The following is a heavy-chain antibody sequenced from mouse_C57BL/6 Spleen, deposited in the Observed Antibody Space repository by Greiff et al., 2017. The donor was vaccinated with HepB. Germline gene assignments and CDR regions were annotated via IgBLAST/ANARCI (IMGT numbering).Heavy chain of an antibody. J-gene: IGHJ2*01. D-gene: IGHD1-1*01. CDR1: GFSLTSYA. CDR3: ARSIYYGSPYYFDY. V-gene: IGHV2-9-1*01. CDR2: IWTGGGT. Sequence: VKLVESGPGLVAPSQSLSITCTVSGFSLTSYAISWVRQPPGKGLEWLGVIWTGGGTNYNSALKSRLSISKDNSKSQVFLKMNSLQTDDTARYYCARSIYYGSPYYFDYWGQGTTLTVSS.